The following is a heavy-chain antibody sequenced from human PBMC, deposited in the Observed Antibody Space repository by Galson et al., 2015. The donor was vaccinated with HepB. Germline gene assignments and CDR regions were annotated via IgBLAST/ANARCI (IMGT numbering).Heavy chain of an antibody. V-gene: IGHV3-30*04. Sequence: SLRLSCAASGFTFSSYAMHWVRQAPGKGLEWVAVISYDGSNKYYADSVKGRFTVSRDNSKNTLYLQMNSLRAEDTAVYYCARGDCSSTSCYYYYYYGMDVWGQGTTVTVSS. CDR2: ISYDGSNK. D-gene: IGHD2-2*01. J-gene: IGHJ6*02. CDR1: GFTFSSYA. CDR3: ARGDCSSTSCYYYYYYGMDV.